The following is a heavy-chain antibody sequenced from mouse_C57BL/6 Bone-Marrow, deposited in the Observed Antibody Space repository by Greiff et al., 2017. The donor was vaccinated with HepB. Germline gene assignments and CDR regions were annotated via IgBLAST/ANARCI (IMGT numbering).Heavy chain of an antibody. Sequence: DVHLVESGGGLVKPGGSLKLSCAASGFTFSSYAMSWVRQTPEKRLEWVATISDGGSYTYYPDNVKGRFTISRDNAKNNLYLQMSQLKSEDTAMYYCARDEAQALDYWGQGTTLTVSS. CDR1: GFTFSSYA. CDR3: ARDEAQALDY. V-gene: IGHV5-4*01. CDR2: ISDGGSYT. J-gene: IGHJ2*01. D-gene: IGHD3-2*02.